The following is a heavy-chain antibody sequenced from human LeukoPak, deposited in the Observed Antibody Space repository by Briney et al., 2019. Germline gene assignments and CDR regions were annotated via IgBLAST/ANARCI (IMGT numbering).Heavy chain of an antibody. CDR1: GGSISSSNW. V-gene: IGHV4-4*02. CDR2: IYHSGST. Sequence: SGTLSLTCAVSGGSISSSNWWSWVRQPPVKGLEWIGEIYHSGSTNYNPSLKSRVTISVDKSKNQFSLKLSSVTAADTAVYYCAALWFGELTPFDYWGQGTLVTVSS. J-gene: IGHJ4*02. D-gene: IGHD3-10*01. CDR3: AALWFGELTPFDY.